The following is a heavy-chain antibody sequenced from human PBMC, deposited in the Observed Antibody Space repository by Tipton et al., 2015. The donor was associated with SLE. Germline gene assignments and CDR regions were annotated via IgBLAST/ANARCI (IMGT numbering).Heavy chain of an antibody. CDR3: ARQPRDSSGYYSDAFDI. CDR1: GFTFSSYS. D-gene: IGHD3-22*01. J-gene: IGHJ3*02. Sequence: GSLRLSCAASGFTFSSYSMNWVRQAPGKGLEWVSYISSSSSTIYYADSVKGRFTISRDNAKNSLYLQMNSLRAEDTAVYYCARQPRDSSGYYSDAFDIWGQGPMVTVSS. CDR2: ISSSSSTI. V-gene: IGHV3-48*01.